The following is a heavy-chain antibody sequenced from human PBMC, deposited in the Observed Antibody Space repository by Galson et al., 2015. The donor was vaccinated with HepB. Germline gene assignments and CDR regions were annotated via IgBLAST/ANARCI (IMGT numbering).Heavy chain of an antibody. D-gene: IGHD6-19*01. Sequence: SVKVSCKASGYTFTSYAMNWVRQAPGQGLEWMGWINTNTGNPTYAQGFTGRFVFSLDTSVSTAYLQISSLKAEDTAVYYCARLQTVTAVAGTQHPDYWGQGTLVTVSS. CDR2: INTNTGNP. J-gene: IGHJ4*02. V-gene: IGHV7-4-1*02. CDR1: GYTFTSYA. CDR3: ARLQTVTAVAGTQHPDY.